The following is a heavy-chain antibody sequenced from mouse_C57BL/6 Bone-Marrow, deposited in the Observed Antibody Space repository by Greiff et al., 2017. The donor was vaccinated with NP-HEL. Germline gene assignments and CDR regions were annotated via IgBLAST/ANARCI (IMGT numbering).Heavy chain of an antibody. V-gene: IGHV1-74*01. CDR2: IHPSDSDT. CDR3: AMHLYGSSYNYAMDY. Sequence: QVQLQQPGAELVKPGASVKVSCKASGYTFTSYWMHWVKQRPGQGLEWIGRIHPSDSDTNYNQKFKGKATLTVDKSSSTAYMQLSSLTSEDSAVYYCAMHLYGSSYNYAMDYWGQGTSVTVSS. J-gene: IGHJ4*01. D-gene: IGHD1-1*01. CDR1: GYTFTSYW.